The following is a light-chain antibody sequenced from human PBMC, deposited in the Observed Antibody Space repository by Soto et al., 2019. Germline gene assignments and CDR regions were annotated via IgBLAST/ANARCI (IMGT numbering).Light chain of an antibody. CDR2: LAS. CDR1: QSIQSF. V-gene: IGKV1-5*03. CDR3: QQYTSHSFYT. Sequence: DIQMTQFPSTLSASVGDAVTITCRASQSIQSFLAWYQQKPGKAPKLLIYLASRLESGVPSRFSGSGSGTEFTLTISSLQPDDFAIYFCQQYTSHSFYTFGQGTKLEVK. J-gene: IGKJ2*01.